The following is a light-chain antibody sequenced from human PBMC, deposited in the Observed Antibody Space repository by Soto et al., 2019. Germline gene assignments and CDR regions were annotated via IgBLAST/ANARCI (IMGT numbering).Light chain of an antibody. CDR2: EVS. Sequence: QSALTQPASVSGSPQHSITISCTRTSSDVGGYNYVSWYQQHPGKAPKLMIYEVSNRPSGVSNRFSGSKSGNTASLTISGLQTEDEADYYCSSFTSINTWVFGGGTQLTVL. J-gene: IGLJ3*02. CDR3: SSFTSINTWV. V-gene: IGLV2-14*01. CDR1: SSDVGGYNY.